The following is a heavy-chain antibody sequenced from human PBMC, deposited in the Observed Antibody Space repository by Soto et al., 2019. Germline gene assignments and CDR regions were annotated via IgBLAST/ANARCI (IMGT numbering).Heavy chain of an antibody. CDR1: GFTFSNFG. CDR2: ISYDGSNR. CDR3: AKDVYSRYDQRGDYYGMDV. Sequence: QVQLVESGGGVVQPGRSLRLSCAASGFTFSNFGLHWVRQAPGKGLEWVAVISYDGSNRYYGDSVKGRFTISRDNSKNTLYLQMNRLRAEDTAVYYCAKDVYSRYDQRGDYYGMDVWGQGTTVTVSS. J-gene: IGHJ6*02. D-gene: IGHD5-12*01. V-gene: IGHV3-30*18.